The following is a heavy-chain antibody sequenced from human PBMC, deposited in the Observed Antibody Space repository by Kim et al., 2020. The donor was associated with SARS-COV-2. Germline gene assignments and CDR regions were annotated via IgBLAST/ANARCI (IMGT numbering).Heavy chain of an antibody. Sequence: SNAKKFQGRDNMTRDTSTSTVYIELSSLRSEDTAVYYCARANWGYSFDYWGQGTLVTVSS. D-gene: IGHD7-27*01. CDR3: ARANWGYSFDY. J-gene: IGHJ4*02. V-gene: IGHV1-46*01.